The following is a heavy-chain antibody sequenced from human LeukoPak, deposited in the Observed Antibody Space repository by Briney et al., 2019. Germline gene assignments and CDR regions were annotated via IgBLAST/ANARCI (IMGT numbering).Heavy chain of an antibody. V-gene: IGHV3-15*01. Sequence: GGSLRLSCAASGFTFSNAWMSWVRQAPWKGLEWVGRIKTKTDGGTTDYAAPVKGRFAISRDDSKNTLYLQMDSLKTEDTGVYYCSASSGWYSVYYYAMDVWGQGTTVTVSS. CDR3: SASSGWYSVYYYAMDV. J-gene: IGHJ6*02. CDR2: IKTKTDGGTT. D-gene: IGHD6-19*01. CDR1: GFTFSNAW.